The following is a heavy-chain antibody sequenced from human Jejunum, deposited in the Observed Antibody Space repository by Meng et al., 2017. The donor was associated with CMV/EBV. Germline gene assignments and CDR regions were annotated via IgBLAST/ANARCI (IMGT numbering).Heavy chain of an antibody. Sequence: QVQLVRSGAEEKKPGSSVKVSCKTSGGTFTSYAITWVRQAPGQGLEWMGGIIPISGTTKYAQKLQGRVTITADTSTSTAYMELSSLTSEDTAVYYCARGAVDFDYWGQGTLVTASS. V-gene: IGHV1-69*06. J-gene: IGHJ4*02. CDR3: ARGAVDFDY. CDR2: IIPISGTT. CDR1: GGTFTSYA.